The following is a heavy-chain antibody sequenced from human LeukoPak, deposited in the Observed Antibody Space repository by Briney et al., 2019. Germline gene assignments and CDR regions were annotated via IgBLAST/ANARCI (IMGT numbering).Heavy chain of an antibody. CDR2: ISAYNGNT. J-gene: IGHJ6*03. D-gene: IGHD3-16*01. V-gene: IGHV1-18*01. CDR1: GYSFTTYG. CDR3: ARDIREYALYYMDV. Sequence: ASVKVSCKASGYSFTTYGVSWVRQAPGQGLEWMGRISAYNGNTNYAHKFQDRVTITTDTSTSTAYMELRSLRSDDTAVYYCARDIREYALYYMDVWGKGTPVTVSS.